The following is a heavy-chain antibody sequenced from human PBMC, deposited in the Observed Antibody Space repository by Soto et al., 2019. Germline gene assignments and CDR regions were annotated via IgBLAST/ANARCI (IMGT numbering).Heavy chain of an antibody. D-gene: IGHD6-19*01. V-gene: IGHV3-23*01. CDR2: ISGSGGST. J-gene: IGHJ3*02. Sequence: GGSLRLSCAASGFTFSNAWMNWVRQAPGKGLEWVSAISGSGGSTYYADSVKGRFTISRDNSKNTLYLQMNSLRAEDTAVYYCAKDVITIAVASEGAFDIWGQGTMVTVSS. CDR1: GFTFSNAW. CDR3: AKDVITIAVASEGAFDI.